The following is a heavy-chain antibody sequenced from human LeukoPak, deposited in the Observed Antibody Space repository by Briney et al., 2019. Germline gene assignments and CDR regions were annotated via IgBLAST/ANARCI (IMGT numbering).Heavy chain of an antibody. V-gene: IGHV4-34*01. Sequence: KPSETLSLTCAVYGGSFSGYYWSWIRQPPGKGLEWIGEINHSGSTNYNPSPKSRVTISVDTSKNQFSLKLSSVTAADTAVYYCARPSQRYYGYVWGSYRYTGGYFDYWGQGTLVTVSS. CDR1: GGSFSGYY. D-gene: IGHD3-16*02. J-gene: IGHJ4*02. CDR2: INHSGST. CDR3: ARPSQRYYGYVWGSYRYTGGYFDY.